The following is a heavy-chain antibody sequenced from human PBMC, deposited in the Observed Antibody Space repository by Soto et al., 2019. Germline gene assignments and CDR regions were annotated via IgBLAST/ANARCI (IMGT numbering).Heavy chain of an antibody. CDR3: ARYCSGGSCYFDY. Sequence: GGSLRLSCAASGFTFSSYWMSWVRQAPGKGLEWVANIKQDGSEKYYVDSVKGRFTISRDNAKNSLYLQMNSLRAEDTAVYYCARYCSGGSCYFDYWGQGTLVTVSS. V-gene: IGHV3-7*01. J-gene: IGHJ4*02. CDR1: GFTFSSYW. D-gene: IGHD2-15*01. CDR2: IKQDGSEK.